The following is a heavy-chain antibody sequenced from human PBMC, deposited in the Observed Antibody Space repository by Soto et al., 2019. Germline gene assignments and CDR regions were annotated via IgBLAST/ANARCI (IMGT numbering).Heavy chain of an antibody. Sequence: SVKVSCKASGGTFSSYTISWVRQAPGQGLEWMGRIIPILGIANYAQKFQGRVTITADKSTSTAYMELSSLRSEDTAVYYCARGGLDSVGPYPYWGQGTLVTVSS. D-gene: IGHD2-15*01. CDR3: ARGGLDSVGPYPY. V-gene: IGHV1-69*02. J-gene: IGHJ4*02. CDR1: GGTFSSYT. CDR2: IIPILGIA.